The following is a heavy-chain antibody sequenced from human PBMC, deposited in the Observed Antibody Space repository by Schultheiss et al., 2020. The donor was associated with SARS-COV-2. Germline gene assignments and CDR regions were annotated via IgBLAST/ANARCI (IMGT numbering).Heavy chain of an antibody. Sequence: SETLSLTCTVSGGSISSGGYYWSWIRQPPGKGLEWIGYIYYSGSTYYNPSLKSRVTISVDTSKNQFSLKLSSVTAADTAVYYCARDNWNYFAAFDYWGQGTLVTVSS. CDR2: IYYSGST. CDR3: ARDNWNYFAAFDY. D-gene: IGHD1-7*01. J-gene: IGHJ4*02. V-gene: IGHV4-30-4*08. CDR1: GGSISSGGYY.